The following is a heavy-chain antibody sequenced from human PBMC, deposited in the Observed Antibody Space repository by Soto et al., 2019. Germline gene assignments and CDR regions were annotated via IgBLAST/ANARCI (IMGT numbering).Heavy chain of an antibody. CDR3: AKRGYDSSGYGISPPPPFDY. V-gene: IGHV3-23*01. CDR2: ISGSGGST. J-gene: IGHJ4*02. CDR1: GFTFSSYA. Sequence: VQLLESGGGLVQPGGSLRLSCAASGFTFSSYAMSWVRQAPGKGLEWVSAISGSGGSTYYADSVKVRFTISRDNSKNTMYLQMNSLRVEGTAVYYCAKRGYDSSGYGISPPPPFDYWGQGTLGTVSS. D-gene: IGHD3-22*01.